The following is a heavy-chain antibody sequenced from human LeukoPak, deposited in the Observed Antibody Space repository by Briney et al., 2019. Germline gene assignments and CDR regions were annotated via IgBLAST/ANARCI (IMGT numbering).Heavy chain of an antibody. CDR2: IIPIFGTA. Sequence: SVKVSCKASGGTFSSYAISWVRPAPGQGLEWMGGIIPIFGTANYAQKFQGRVTITADESTSTAYMELSSLRSEDTAVYYCALSAWGRPFDYWGQGTLVTVSS. V-gene: IGHV1-69*13. CDR1: GGTFSSYA. J-gene: IGHJ4*02. CDR3: ALSAWGRPFDY. D-gene: IGHD3-16*01.